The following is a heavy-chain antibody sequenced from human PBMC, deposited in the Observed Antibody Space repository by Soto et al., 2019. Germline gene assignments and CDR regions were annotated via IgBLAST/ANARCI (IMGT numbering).Heavy chain of an antibody. V-gene: IGHV4-34*01. D-gene: IGHD3-22*01. CDR3: ARVIRARAYIYDGSGYSSQNWFDP. CDR2: VNPGAST. Sequence: QVQLQQWGPGLLKPSDTLSLTCAVYGGSFSDFSWSWIRQSPGKGLERIGEVNPGASTNYNPSLMVRVTMSQNPANNEFPPTLHSAIAADTAMYTSARVIRARAYIYDGSGYSSQNWFDPWGQGTLVTVSS. CDR1: GGSFSDFS. J-gene: IGHJ5*02.